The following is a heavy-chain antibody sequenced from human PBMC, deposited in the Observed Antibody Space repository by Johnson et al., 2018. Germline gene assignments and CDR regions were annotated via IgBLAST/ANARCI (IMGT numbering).Heavy chain of an antibody. CDR1: RFTVTNYW. Sequence: VQLQESGGGLVQPGGSLRLSCAASRFTVTNYWMFWVRQGPGKGLVWVSSFSSDGTSTAYAASVKGRFTIYRDNAKNALYLQMNSLRAEDTAVYYCARGHLSGSSFDSWGQGTLVTVSS. CDR3: ARGHLSGSSFDS. V-gene: IGHV3-74*01. D-gene: IGHD6-13*01. CDR2: FSSDGTST. J-gene: IGHJ4*02.